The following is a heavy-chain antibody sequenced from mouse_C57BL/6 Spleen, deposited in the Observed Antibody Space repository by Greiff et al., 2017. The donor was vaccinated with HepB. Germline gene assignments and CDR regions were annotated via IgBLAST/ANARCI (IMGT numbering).Heavy chain of an antibody. CDR1: GYTFTSYW. CDR3: ARHYGSGEAMDY. D-gene: IGHD1-1*01. Sequence: QVQLQQPGAELVMPGASVKLSCKASGYTFTSYWMHWVKQRPGQGLEWIGEIDPSDSYTNYNQKFKGKSTLTVDKSSSTAYMQLSSLTSEDSAVYYCARHYGSGEAMDYWGQGTSVTVSS. J-gene: IGHJ4*01. V-gene: IGHV1-69*01. CDR2: IDPSDSYT.